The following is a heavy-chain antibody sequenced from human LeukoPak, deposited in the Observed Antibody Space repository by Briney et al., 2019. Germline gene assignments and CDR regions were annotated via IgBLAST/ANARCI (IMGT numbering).Heavy chain of an antibody. Sequence: PGRSLRLSCAVSGFTFSSYAMHWVRQAPGKGLEWVAVISFQGADKYYADSVRGRFAISRDNAMKTLYLQMNSLRAEDTAVYYCAKVWGYYDFWVPVGYWGQGTLVTVSS. CDR3: AKVWGYYDFWVPVGY. J-gene: IGHJ4*02. V-gene: IGHV3-30*09. CDR1: GFTFSSYA. D-gene: IGHD3-3*01. CDR2: ISFQGADK.